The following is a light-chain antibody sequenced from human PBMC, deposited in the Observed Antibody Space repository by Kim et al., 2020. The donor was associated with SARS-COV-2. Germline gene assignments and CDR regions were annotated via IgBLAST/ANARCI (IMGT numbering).Light chain of an antibody. CDR2: GAS. CDR3: QQYNNWIT. CDR1: QSVSSN. V-gene: IGKV3-15*01. J-gene: IGKJ5*01. Sequence: CVSPGERATLSCRASQSVSSNLAWYQQKPGQAPRLLIYGASTRATGTPARFSGSGSGTEFTLTISSLQSEDFAVYYCQQYNNWITFGQGTRLEIK.